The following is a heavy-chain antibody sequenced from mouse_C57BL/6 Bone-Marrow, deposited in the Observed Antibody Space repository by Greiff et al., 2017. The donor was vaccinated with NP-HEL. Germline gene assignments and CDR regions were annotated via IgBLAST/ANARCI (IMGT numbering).Heavy chain of an antibody. Sequence: EVMLVESGGGLVQSGRSLRLSCATSGFTFSDFYMEWVRQAPGKGLEWIAASRNKANDYTTEYSASVKGRFIVSRDTSQSILYLQMNALRAEDTAIYYCARAYGNYFDYWGKGTTLTVSS. D-gene: IGHD2-1*01. CDR1: GFTFSDFY. V-gene: IGHV7-1*01. CDR2: SRNKANDYTT. CDR3: ARAYGNYFDY. J-gene: IGHJ2*01.